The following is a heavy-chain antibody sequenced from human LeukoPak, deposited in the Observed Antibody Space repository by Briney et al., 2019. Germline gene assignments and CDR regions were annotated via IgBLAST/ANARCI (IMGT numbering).Heavy chain of an antibody. CDR1: GYTFINYY. Sequence: ASVKVSCKASGYTFINYYLHWVRQAPGQGPDWVGIINPSGGSATYAQKFQGRVTMTRDTSTSTVYMELSSLRPEDTAVYYCTRNGWVGAPQLGAFDIWGQGTMVTVSS. CDR3: TRNGWVGAPQLGAFDI. J-gene: IGHJ3*02. CDR2: INPSGGSA. D-gene: IGHD1-26*01. V-gene: IGHV1-46*01.